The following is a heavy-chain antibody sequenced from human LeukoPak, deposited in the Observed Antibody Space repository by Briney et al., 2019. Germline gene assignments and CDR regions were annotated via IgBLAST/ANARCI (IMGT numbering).Heavy chain of an antibody. V-gene: IGHV3-74*01. CDR2: VIRDGSFT. Sequence: GGSLRLSCAASGFTVTSYGMSWVRQTPGKGLEWVSRVIRDGSFTNYADSVKGRFTISRDNAKNTLYLQMSSLRAEDTAVYFCVRDGDDFNFDYWGQGSLVTVSS. J-gene: IGHJ4*02. CDR1: GFTVTSYG. D-gene: IGHD5-24*01. CDR3: VRDGDDFNFDY.